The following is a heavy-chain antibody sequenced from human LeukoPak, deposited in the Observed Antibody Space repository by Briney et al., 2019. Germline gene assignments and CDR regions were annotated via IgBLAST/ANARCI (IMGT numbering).Heavy chain of an antibody. J-gene: IGHJ3*01. V-gene: IGHV3-7*04. D-gene: IGHD6-13*01. CDR3: ARDSTPQSYSNIWYDAFDL. CDR2: IKEDGSEK. CDR1: GFTFSNYW. Sequence: GGSLRLSCAAPGFTFSNYWMTWVRQAPGKGLEWVANIKEDGSEKYYVDSVKGRFTISRDNAENSLSLQMNSLRAEDTAVYYCARDSTPQSYSNIWYDAFDLWGQGTMVIVSS.